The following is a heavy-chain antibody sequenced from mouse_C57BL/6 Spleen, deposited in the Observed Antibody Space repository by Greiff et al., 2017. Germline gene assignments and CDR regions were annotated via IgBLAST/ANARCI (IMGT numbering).Heavy chain of an antibody. CDR3: ARTTTVVAHFDY. V-gene: IGHV1-26*01. J-gene: IGHJ2*01. Sequence: VQLQQSGHELVKPGASVKISCKASGYTFTDYYMNWVKQSHGKSLEWIGDINPNNGGTSYNQKFKGKATLTVDKSSSTAYMELRSLTSEDSAVYYCARTTTVVAHFDYWGQGTTLTVSS. CDR2: INPNNGGT. CDR1: GYTFTDYY. D-gene: IGHD1-1*01.